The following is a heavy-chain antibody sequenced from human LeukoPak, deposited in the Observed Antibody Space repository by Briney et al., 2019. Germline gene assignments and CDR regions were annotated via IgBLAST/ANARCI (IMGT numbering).Heavy chain of an antibody. D-gene: IGHD3-9*01. CDR3: ARDAALTYDILTGYSRSDAFDI. J-gene: IGHJ3*02. CDR1: GASISSGSYY. Sequence: SQTLSLTCTVSGASISSGSYYWGWIRQPAGKGLEWIGRIYTSGSTNYNPSLKSRVTISVDTSKNQFSLKLSSVTAADTAVYYCARDAALTYDILTGYSRSDAFDIWGQGTMVTVSS. CDR2: IYTSGST. V-gene: IGHV4-61*02.